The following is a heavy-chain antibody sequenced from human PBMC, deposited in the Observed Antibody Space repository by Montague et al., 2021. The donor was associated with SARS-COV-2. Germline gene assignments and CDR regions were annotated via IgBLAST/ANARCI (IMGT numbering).Heavy chain of an antibody. CDR3: ARASIYYGMDV. V-gene: IGHV3-7*01. CDR2: IKQDASEK. CDR1: GFAFSRYW. D-gene: IGHD3-10*01. J-gene: IGHJ6*02. Sequence: SLRLSCAASGFAFSRYWVTWVRLGPGKGLEWVANIKQDASEKYYVDSVKGRFTISRDNAKNSLYLQMNSLRAEDTAVYYCARASIYYGMDVWGQGTTVAVSS.